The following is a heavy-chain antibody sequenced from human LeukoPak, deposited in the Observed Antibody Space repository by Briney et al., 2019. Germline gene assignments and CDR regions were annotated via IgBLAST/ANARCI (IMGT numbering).Heavy chain of an antibody. J-gene: IGHJ4*02. CDR3: ARGVPYCTNGVCSEGDFDY. V-gene: IGHV1-2*04. D-gene: IGHD2-8*01. CDR1: GYTFTGYY. CDR2: INPNSGGT. Sequence: GASVKVSCKASGYTFTGYYMHWVRQAPGQGLEWMGWINPNSGGTNYAQKFQGWVTMTRDTSISTAYMELSRLKSDDTAVYYCARGVPYCTNGVCSEGDFDYWGQGTLVTVSS.